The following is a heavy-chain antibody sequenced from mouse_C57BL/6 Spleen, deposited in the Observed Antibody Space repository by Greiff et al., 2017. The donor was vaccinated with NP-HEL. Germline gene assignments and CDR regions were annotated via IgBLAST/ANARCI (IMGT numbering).Heavy chain of an antibody. D-gene: IGHD2-4*01. CDR2: IDPSDSYT. Sequence: QVQLKQPGAELVRPGTSVKLSCKASGYTFTSYWMHWVKQRPGQGLEWIGVIDPSDSYTNYNQKFKGKATLTVDTSSSTAYMQLSSLTSEDSAVYYCARYYERAMDYWGQGTSVTVSS. V-gene: IGHV1-59*01. J-gene: IGHJ4*01. CDR1: GYTFTSYW. CDR3: ARYYERAMDY.